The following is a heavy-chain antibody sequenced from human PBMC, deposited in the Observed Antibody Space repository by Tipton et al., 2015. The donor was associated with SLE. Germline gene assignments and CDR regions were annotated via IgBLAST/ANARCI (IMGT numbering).Heavy chain of an antibody. V-gene: IGHV3-7*01. CDR3: ARELGLEGMDV. J-gene: IGHJ6*02. CDR1: GFTFSNSW. Sequence: SLRLSCAASGFTFSNSWMNWVRLAPGKGLEWVANIKEDGSEKHYVDSVKDRLTISRDNAKNSLYLQINSLRAEDTAVYYCARELGLEGMDVWGQGTTVTVSS. CDR2: IKEDGSEK.